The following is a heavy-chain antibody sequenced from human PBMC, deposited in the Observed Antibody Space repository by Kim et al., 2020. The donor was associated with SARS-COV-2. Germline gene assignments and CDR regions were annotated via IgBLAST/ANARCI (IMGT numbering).Heavy chain of an antibody. CDR1: GFTFSSYS. V-gene: IGHV3-21*01. CDR2: ISSSSSYI. Sequence: GGSLRLSCAASGFTFSSYSMNWVRQAPGKGLEWVSSISSSSSYIYYADSVKGRFTISRDNAKNSLYLQMNSLRAEDTAVYYCARDRAAAGYDYWGQGTLVTVSS. J-gene: IGHJ4*02. CDR3: ARDRAAAGYDY. D-gene: IGHD6-13*01.